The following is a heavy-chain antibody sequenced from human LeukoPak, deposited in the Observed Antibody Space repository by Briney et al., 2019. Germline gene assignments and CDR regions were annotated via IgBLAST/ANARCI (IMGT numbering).Heavy chain of an antibody. CDR2: LIPILGTA. CDR3: ATYSVGSAHGPDS. V-gene: IGHV1-69*04. Sequence: SVKVSCKPSGGTFSNYAVNWVRQAPGQGLEWMGRLIPILGTANYAQKFLGSVTITADKSTSTAFMELHRLRSEDTALYYCATYSVGSAHGPDSWRQGTLVAVSS. CDR1: GGTFSNYA. D-gene: IGHD1-26*01. J-gene: IGHJ4*02.